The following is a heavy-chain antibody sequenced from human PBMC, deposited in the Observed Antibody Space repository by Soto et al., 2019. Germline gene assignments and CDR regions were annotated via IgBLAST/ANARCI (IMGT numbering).Heavy chain of an antibody. CDR1: GFTFSSYW. V-gene: IGHV3-7*05. CDR3: AGDRYYDSRVGGDY. D-gene: IGHD3-22*01. J-gene: IGHJ4*02. CDR2: IKQDGSEK. Sequence: EVQLVESGGGLVQPGGSLRLSCAASGFTFSSYWMSWVRQAPGKGLEWVANIKQDGSEKYYVDSVKGRFTISRDNAKNSLYLQMNSLRAEDTAVYYFAGDRYYDSRVGGDYWGQGTLVTVSS.